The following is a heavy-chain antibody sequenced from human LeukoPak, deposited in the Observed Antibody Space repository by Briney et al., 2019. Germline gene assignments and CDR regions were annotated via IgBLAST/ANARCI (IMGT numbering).Heavy chain of an antibody. Sequence: PSETLSLTCTVSGGSISSSSYYWDWIRQPPGKGLEWIGSIYYSGSTYYNPSLKSRVTISVDTSKNQFSLKLSSVTAADTAVYYCARDTGPLGYWGQGTLVTVSS. D-gene: IGHD1-14*01. J-gene: IGHJ4*02. CDR1: GGSISSSSYY. CDR3: ARDTGPLGY. V-gene: IGHV4-39*07. CDR2: IYYSGST.